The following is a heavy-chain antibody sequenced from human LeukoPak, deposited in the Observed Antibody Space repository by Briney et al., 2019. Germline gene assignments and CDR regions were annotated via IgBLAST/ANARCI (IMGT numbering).Heavy chain of an antibody. J-gene: IGHJ4*02. Sequence: GSLRLSCAASGFTLSSYSMNWVRQAPGKGLEWVSSISSSSSYIYYADSVKGRFTISRDNAKNSLYLQMNSLRAEDTAVYYCARDIVGATKVGYWGQGTLVTVSS. D-gene: IGHD1-26*01. CDR2: ISSSSSYI. CDR1: GFTLSSYS. V-gene: IGHV3-21*01. CDR3: ARDIVGATKVGY.